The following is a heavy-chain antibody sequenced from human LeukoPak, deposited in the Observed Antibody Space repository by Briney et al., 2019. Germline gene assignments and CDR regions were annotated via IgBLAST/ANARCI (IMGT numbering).Heavy chain of an antibody. Sequence: GRSLRLSCAASGFTFSSYAMHWVRQAPGKGLEWVAVISYDGSNKYYADSVKGRFTISRDNSKNTLYLQMNSLRAEDTAVYYCSRENWDWSSTSCHSNGFDYWGQGTLVTVSS. CDR2: ISYDGSNK. CDR3: SRENWDWSSTSCHSNGFDY. D-gene: IGHD2-2*01. CDR1: GFTFSSYA. V-gene: IGHV3-30-3*01. J-gene: IGHJ4*02.